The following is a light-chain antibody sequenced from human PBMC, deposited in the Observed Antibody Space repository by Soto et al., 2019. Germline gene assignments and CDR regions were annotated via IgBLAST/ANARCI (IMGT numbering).Light chain of an antibody. Sequence: DIQMTQSPSTLSTSVGDRVSINCLASQSISAWLAWYQQKPGKAPRLLIYKASTLEIGVPSRFSGSGSGTEFTLTISSLQPEDFATYYCPQHNSYPITFGQGTRLEIK. J-gene: IGKJ5*01. V-gene: IGKV1-5*03. CDR1: QSISAW. CDR3: PQHNSYPIT. CDR2: KAS.